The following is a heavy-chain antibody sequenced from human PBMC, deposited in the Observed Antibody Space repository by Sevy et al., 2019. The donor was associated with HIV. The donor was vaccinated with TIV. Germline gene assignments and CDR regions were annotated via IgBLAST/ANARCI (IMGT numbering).Heavy chain of an antibody. Sequence: GGSLRLSCAASGFTFSSYAMHWVRQAPGKGLEWVAVISYDGSNKYYADSVKGRFTISRDNSKNTLYLQMNSLRAEDTAVYCCARDRRQWLVRGGKSLDYWGQGTLVTVSS. J-gene: IGHJ4*02. CDR2: ISYDGSNK. CDR3: ARDRRQWLVRGGKSLDY. CDR1: GFTFSSYA. D-gene: IGHD6-19*01. V-gene: IGHV3-30*04.